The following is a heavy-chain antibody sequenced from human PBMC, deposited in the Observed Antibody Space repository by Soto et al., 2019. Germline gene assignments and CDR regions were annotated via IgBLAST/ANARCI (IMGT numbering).Heavy chain of an antibody. CDR1: RCSRSSGGYS. V-gene: IGHV4-30-2*01. D-gene: IGHD6-6*01. J-gene: IGHJ4*02. CDR2: IYHSGST. Sequence: SETLSLTCARSRCSRSSGGYSWSWIRQPPGKGLEWIEYIYHSGSTYYNPSLKSRVTISVDRSKNQFSLKLSSVTAADTAVYYCAGGIAARPLGYWGQGTLVTVSS. CDR3: AGGIAARPLGY.